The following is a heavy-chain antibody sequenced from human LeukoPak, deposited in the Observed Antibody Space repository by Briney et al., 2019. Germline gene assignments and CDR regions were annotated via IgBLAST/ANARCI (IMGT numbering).Heavy chain of an antibody. D-gene: IGHD5-24*01. CDR1: GFTFSDYY. V-gene: IGHV3-11*05. CDR3: ARDTRDGYNWDFDY. CDR2: ISSSSSYT. Sequence: GGSLRLSCAASGFTFSDYYMSWIRQAPGKGLEWVSYISSSSSYTNYADSVKGRFTISRDNAKNSLYLQMNSLRAEDTAVYYCARDTRDGYNWDFDYWGQGTLVTVSS. J-gene: IGHJ4*02.